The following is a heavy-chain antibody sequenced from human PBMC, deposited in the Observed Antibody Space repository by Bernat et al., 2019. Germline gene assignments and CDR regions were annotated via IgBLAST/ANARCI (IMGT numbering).Heavy chain of an antibody. CDR1: GFTFSDHY. J-gene: IGHJ6*02. D-gene: IGHD2-15*01. Sequence: EVQLVESGGGLVQPGGSLRLSCAASGFTFSDHYMDWVRQAPGKGLEWIGHITNKANRYTTQYAASVKGRFTISRDDSRNSVYLQMNSLKTEDTAVYYCAREGDILGEGHYGMDVWGQGTTVTVSS. CDR3: AREGDILGEGHYGMDV. V-gene: IGHV3-72*01. CDR2: ITNKANRYTT.